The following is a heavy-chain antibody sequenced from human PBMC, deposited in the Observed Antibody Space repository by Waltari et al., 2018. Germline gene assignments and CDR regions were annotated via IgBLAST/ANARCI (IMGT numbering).Heavy chain of an antibody. J-gene: IGHJ4*02. CDR1: GGSISSSSYY. CDR2: IYYSGST. V-gene: IGHV4-39*07. D-gene: IGHD6-13*01. CDR3: ARPMYSSSWHSTYYFDY. Sequence: QLQLQESGPGLVKPSETLSLTCTVSGGSISSSSYYWGWIRQPPGKGLEWIGSIYYSGSTYYNPSLKSRVTISVDTSKNQFSLKLSSVTAADTAVYYCARPMYSSSWHSTYYFDYWGQGTLVTVSS.